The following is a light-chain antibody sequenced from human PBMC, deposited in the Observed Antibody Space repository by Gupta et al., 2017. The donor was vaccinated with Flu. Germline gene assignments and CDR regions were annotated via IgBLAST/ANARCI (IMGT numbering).Light chain of an antibody. J-gene: IGLJ3*02. V-gene: IGLV1-51*02. CDR2: END. CDR3: GTRDNSLRASV. CDR1: SSNIGSNF. Sequence: VTISCSGSSSNIGSNFVSWYQQFPGKAPELLIYENDKRSSGIPDRFSASKSGTSATLAIAGLRTWDEAHYYCGTRDNSLRASVFGGGTKLT.